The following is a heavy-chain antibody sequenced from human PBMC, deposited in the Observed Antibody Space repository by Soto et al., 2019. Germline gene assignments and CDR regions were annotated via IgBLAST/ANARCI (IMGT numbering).Heavy chain of an antibody. V-gene: IGHV5-10-1*01. J-gene: IGHJ6*02. CDR2: IDPSDSYT. D-gene: IGHD3-9*01. CDR3: ARHPPPNYDILTGSYYYGMDV. CDR1: GYSFTSYW. Sequence: XDSLRISWKGSGYSFTSYWISWVGQMPGKGLEWMGRIDPSDSYTNYSPSFQGHVTISADKSISTAYLQWSSLKASDTAMYYCARHPPPNYDILTGSYYYGMDVWGQGTTVTVSS.